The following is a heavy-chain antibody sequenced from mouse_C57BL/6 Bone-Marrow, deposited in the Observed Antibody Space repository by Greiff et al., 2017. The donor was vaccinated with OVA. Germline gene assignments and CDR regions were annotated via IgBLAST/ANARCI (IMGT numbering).Heavy chain of an antibody. CDR1: GYTFTSYW. J-gene: IGHJ2*01. D-gene: IGHD1-1*01. CDR2: IDPSDSET. Sequence: VKLQQPGAELVRPGSSVKLSCKASGYTFTSYWMHWVKQRPIQGLEWIGNIDPSDSETHYNQKFKDKATLTVDKSSSTAYMQLSSLTSEDSAVYYCAREGFTTVVGFDYWGQGTTLTVSS. CDR3: AREGFTTVVGFDY. V-gene: IGHV1-52*01.